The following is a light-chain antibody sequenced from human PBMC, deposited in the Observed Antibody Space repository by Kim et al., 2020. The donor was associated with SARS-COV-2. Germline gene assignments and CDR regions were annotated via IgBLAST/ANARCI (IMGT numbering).Light chain of an antibody. CDR1: SSDVSGYNY. CDR2: DVS. V-gene: IGLV2-14*03. CDR3: SSFTSSSTLV. Sequence: GQSIPISGTGTSSDVSGYNYVSWYQQHPGKAPKLMIYDVSNRPSGVSNRFSGSKSGNTASLTISGLQAEDEADYSCSSFTSSSTLVFGTGTKVTVL. J-gene: IGLJ1*01.